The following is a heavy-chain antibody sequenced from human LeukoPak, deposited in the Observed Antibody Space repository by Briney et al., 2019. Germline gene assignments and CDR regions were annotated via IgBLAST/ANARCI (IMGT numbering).Heavy chain of an antibody. D-gene: IGHD2-2*01. CDR1: GFTFSSYS. CDR2: ISSSSSYI. J-gene: IGHJ4*02. V-gene: IGHV3-21*01. Sequence: GGSLRLSCAASGFTFSSYSMNWVRQAPGKGLEWVSSISSSSSYICYADSVKGRFTISRDNAKNSLYLQMNSLRAEDTAVYYCARQGEVEDIVVVPAAIQGYWGQGTLVTVSS. CDR3: ARQGEVEDIVVVPAAIQGY.